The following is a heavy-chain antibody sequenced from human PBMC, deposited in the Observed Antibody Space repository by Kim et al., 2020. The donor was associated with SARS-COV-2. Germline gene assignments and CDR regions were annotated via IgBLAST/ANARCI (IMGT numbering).Heavy chain of an antibody. CDR1: GFSFSSSW. J-gene: IGHJ6*02. CDR3: ARGNAIDV. Sequence: GGSLRLSCAASGFSFSSSWMIWVRQGPGKGLVCVSRVNSDGSTTGYADSVKGRFTISRDNAKNTVYLQMNSLRADDTAVYYCARGNAIDVWGQGTTVIVSS. CDR2: VNSDGSTT. V-gene: IGHV3-74*01.